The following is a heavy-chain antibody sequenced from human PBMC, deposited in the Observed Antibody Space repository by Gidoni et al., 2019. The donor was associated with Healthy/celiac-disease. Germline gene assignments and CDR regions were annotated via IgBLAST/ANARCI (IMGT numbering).Heavy chain of an antibody. D-gene: IGHD3-3*01. Sequence: QVQLVQSGAEVKKPGASVNVSCKASGYTFTSYYIHWVRQATGQGLEWMGWMKPNSGNTGYAQKFQGRVTMTRNTSISTAYMELSSLRSEDTAVYYCARVRWVREEWLLSHYYYYGMDVWGQGTTVTVSS. CDR2: MKPNSGNT. CDR3: ARVRWVREEWLLSHYYYYGMDV. CDR1: GYTFTSYY. J-gene: IGHJ6*02. V-gene: IGHV1-8*01.